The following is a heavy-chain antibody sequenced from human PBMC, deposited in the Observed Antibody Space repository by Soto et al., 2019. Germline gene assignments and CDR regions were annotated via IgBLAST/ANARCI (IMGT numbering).Heavy chain of an antibody. CDR1: GGTFSSYA. D-gene: IGHD1-26*01. CDR3: AREGAGQNDY. J-gene: IGHJ4*02. V-gene: IGHV1-69*01. Sequence: QVQLVQSGAEVKKPGSSVKVSCKASGGTFSSYAISWVRQAPGQGLEWMGGIIPIFGTANYAQKFQGRVTITADESTSTGYKELSSLRSEDKAGYFCAREGAGQNDYLGQGTLVTVSS. CDR2: IIPIFGTA.